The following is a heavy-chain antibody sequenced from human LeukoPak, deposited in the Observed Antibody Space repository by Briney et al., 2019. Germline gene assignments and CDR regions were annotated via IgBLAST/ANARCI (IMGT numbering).Heavy chain of an antibody. J-gene: IGHJ5*02. CDR1: GGTFNNSA. Sequence: SVKVSCKTSGGTFNNSAISWVRQAPGQGLEWLGGIMPPFGTAGYAQKFQGRVTITKHESTRTVYLELTSLTSDDTAVYYCARDVHGDYGSGWFDPWGQGTLVPVSS. D-gene: IGHD4-17*01. CDR2: IMPPFGTA. CDR3: ARDVHGDYGSGWFDP. V-gene: IGHV1-69*05.